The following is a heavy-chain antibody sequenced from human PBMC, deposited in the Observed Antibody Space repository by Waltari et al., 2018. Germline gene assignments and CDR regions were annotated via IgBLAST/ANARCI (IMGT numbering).Heavy chain of an antibody. CDR1: DDSFNDYY. V-gene: IGHV4-59*01. J-gene: IGHJ4*02. CDR2: IHYGGST. D-gene: IGHD1-1*01. CDR3: ARDAATGYFDS. Sequence: QVQLQESGPGLVKPSETLSLTCTISDDSFNDYYWCWIRQPPGKGLEWLGYIHYGGSTDSSPSVKSRVTMSIDTSKNQFSLNLSSVSAADTAVYYCARDAATGYFDSWGQGTLVTVSS.